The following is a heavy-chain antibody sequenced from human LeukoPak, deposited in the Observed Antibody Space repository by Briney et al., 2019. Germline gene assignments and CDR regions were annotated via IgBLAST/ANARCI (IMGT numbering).Heavy chain of an antibody. CDR1: GYTFTSYY. J-gene: IGHJ5*02. D-gene: IGHD2-2*01. CDR2: INPSGGST. CDR3: ARDRSYCSSTSCYAGSNWFDP. Sequence: ASVKVSCKASGYTFTSYYMHWVRQAPGQGLEWMGIINPSGGSTSYAQKFQGRVTMTRDMSTSTVYMELSSLRSEDTAVYYCARDRSYCSSTSCYAGSNWFDPWGQGTLVTVSS. V-gene: IGHV1-46*01.